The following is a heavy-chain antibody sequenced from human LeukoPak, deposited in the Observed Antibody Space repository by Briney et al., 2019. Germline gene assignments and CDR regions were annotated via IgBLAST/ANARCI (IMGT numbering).Heavy chain of an antibody. Sequence: GGSLRLSCAASGFTFSSYSMNWVRQAPGKGLEWVSYISSSSSTIYYADSVKGRFTISRDNAKNSLYLQMNSLRAEDTAVYYCARDLEEYCSGGSCSLLEFWGQGTLVTVSS. J-gene: IGHJ4*02. CDR1: GFTFSSYS. D-gene: IGHD2-15*01. CDR2: ISSSSSTI. CDR3: ARDLEEYCSGGSCSLLEF. V-gene: IGHV3-48*01.